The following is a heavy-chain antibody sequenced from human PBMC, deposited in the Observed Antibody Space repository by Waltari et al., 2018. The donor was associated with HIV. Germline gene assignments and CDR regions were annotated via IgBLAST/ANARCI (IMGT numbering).Heavy chain of an antibody. CDR2: INSKTGKP. CDR1: GYTFIDFA. V-gene: IGHV7-4-1*02. J-gene: IGHJ5*02. Sequence: QVQLVQSGSELKNPGASVKVSCKASGYTFIDFAIYWLRQAPGQGLEWMGWINSKTGKPTYVQGFTGRFVFSLDTSATTAHLEISSLKAEDTAVYYCAKTDWEDGSMRGFDPWGQGTLVTVSS. D-gene: IGHD1-26*01. CDR3: AKTDWEDGSMRGFDP.